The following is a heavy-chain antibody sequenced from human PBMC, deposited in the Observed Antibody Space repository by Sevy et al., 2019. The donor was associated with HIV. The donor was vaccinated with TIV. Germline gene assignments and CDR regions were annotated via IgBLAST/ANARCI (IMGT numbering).Heavy chain of an antibody. CDR3: ARKYSGFWVDV. CDR2: IWYDGSNK. V-gene: IGHV3-33*08. J-gene: IGHJ6*04. Sequence: GGSLRLSCAASGFTFSSYAMHWVRQAPGKGLEWVAVIWYDGSNKYYADSVKGRFTISRDNSKNTLYLQMNSLRAEDTAVYYCARKYSGFWVDVWGKGTTVTVSS. CDR1: GFTFSSYA. D-gene: IGHD5-12*01.